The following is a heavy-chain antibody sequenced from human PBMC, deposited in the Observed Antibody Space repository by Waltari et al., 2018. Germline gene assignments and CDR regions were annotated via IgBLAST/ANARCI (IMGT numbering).Heavy chain of an antibody. CDR3: AREMGEQYYDSSDYYMDV. Sequence: QVQLQESGPGLVKPSETLSLTCTVSGGSISSYYWSWIRQPPGKGLEWIGYIYYSGSTNYNPSLKSRVTMSVDTSKNQFSLKLSSVTAADTAVYYCAREMGEQYYDSSDYYMDVWGKGTTVTVSS. J-gene: IGHJ6*03. CDR1: GGSISSYY. D-gene: IGHD3-22*01. V-gene: IGHV4-59*01. CDR2: IYYSGST.